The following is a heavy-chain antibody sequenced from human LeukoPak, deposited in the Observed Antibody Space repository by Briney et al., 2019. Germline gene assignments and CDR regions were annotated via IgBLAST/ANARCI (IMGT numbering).Heavy chain of an antibody. D-gene: IGHD6-13*01. CDR1: GGSISSGGFY. Sequence: PSETLSLTCAVSGGSISSGGFYWSWNRQHPGKGLEWLGSIFYSGSTFYNPSLKSRLSMSVDTSKNQFSLKLNSVTVADTAVYYCARTAGGKDHDVWGQGTLVTVSS. CDR2: IFYSGST. J-gene: IGHJ4*02. CDR3: ARTAGGKDHDV. V-gene: IGHV4-31*11.